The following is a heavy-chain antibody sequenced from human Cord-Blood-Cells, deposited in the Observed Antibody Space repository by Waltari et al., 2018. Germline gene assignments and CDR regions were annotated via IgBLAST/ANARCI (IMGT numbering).Heavy chain of an antibody. D-gene: IGHD6-13*01. CDR3: ARHEQQLDY. V-gene: IGHV4-59*08. Sequence: QVQLQESGPGLVKPSETLSLTCTVSGGSISSYYWSWIRQPPGKGLEWIGYIYYSGSTNYNPTPKSRVTISVDTSKNQFSLKLSSVTAADTAVYYCARHEQQLDYWGQGTLVTVSS. J-gene: IGHJ4*02. CDR1: GGSISSYY. CDR2: IYYSGST.